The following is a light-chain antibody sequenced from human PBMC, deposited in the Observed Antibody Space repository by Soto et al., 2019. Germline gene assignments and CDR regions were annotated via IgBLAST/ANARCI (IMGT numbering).Light chain of an antibody. V-gene: IGLV1-40*01. CDR3: QSYDTSLSGSKV. J-gene: IGLJ2*01. CDR1: NSNIGAGYD. Sequence: QSVLTQPPSVSGAPGQRVTISCTGSNSNIGAGYDVHWYQHLPGAAPKLLIYTNTNRPSGVPDRFSGSKSGTSASLAITGLQAEDEADYYCQSYDTSLSGSKVFGGGTKLTVL. CDR2: TNT.